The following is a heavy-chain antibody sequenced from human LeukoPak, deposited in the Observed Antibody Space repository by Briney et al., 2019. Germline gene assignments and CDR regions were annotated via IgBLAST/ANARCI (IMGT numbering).Heavy chain of an antibody. V-gene: IGHV1-18*01. CDR3: AESGQLGYCSSTSCYNY. J-gene: IGHJ4*02. CDR1: GYTFTSYG. Sequence: GASVKVSCKASGYTFTSYGISWVRQAPGQGLEWMGWISAYNGNTNYAQKLQGRVTMTTDTSTSTAYMELRSLRSDDTAVYYCAESGQLGYCSSTSCYNYWGQGTLVTVSS. CDR2: ISAYNGNT. D-gene: IGHD2-2*02.